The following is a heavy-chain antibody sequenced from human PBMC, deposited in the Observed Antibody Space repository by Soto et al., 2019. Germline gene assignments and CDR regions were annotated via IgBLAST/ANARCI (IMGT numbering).Heavy chain of an antibody. J-gene: IGHJ6*02. V-gene: IGHV1-18*04. Sequence: ASVKVSCKTSGYSFNNYGINWVRQAPGQGLEWVGWISPYNSHNGDTKYAQMVQDRVTMTIDTSPTTAYMGLRNLSSGDTAVYYCTRSKLERGEVGYYGMDVWGQGTTVTVSS. D-gene: IGHD1-1*01. CDR1: GYSFNNYG. CDR2: ISPYNSHNGDT. CDR3: TRSKLERGEVGYYGMDV.